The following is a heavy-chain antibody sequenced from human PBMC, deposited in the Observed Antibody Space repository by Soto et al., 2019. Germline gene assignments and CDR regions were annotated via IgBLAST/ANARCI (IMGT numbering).Heavy chain of an antibody. Sequence: SQTLSLTCPISRGSFSSVIVTWNWIRQSPSRGLEWLGRTYYRSKWYNDYAESVKSRITINPYTSKNQFSLHLNSVTPEDTAVYYCVRLIGNSWLDFWGQGTLVTVSS. D-gene: IGHD1-26*01. V-gene: IGHV6-1*01. CDR2: TYYRSKWYN. CDR1: RGSFSSVIVT. CDR3: VRLIGNSWLDF. J-gene: IGHJ5*01.